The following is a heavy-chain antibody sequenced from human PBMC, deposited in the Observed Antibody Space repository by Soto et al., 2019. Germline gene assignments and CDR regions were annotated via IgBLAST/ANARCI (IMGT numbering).Heavy chain of an antibody. V-gene: IGHV3-7*05. J-gene: IGHJ4*02. CDR2: IKQDGSEK. D-gene: IGHD6-13*01. CDR3: ARALPYSSSGDS. Sequence: GGSLRLSCAASGFTFSSYWMSWVRQAPGKGLEWVANIKQDGSEKYYVDSVKGRFTISRDNAKNSLYLQMNSLTSDDTAVYYCARALPYSSSGDSWGRGTLVTVSS. CDR1: GFTFSSYW.